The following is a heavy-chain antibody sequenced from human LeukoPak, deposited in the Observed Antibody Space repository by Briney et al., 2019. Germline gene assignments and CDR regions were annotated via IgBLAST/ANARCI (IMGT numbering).Heavy chain of an antibody. Sequence: PGGSLRLSCAASGFTFSSYAMHWVRQAPGKGLEWVAVISYDGSNKYYADSVKGRFTISRDNSKNTLYLQMNSLRAEDTAVYYCARRDCSSTSCSFYYYYGMDVWGQGTTVTVSS. CDR2: ISYDGSNK. V-gene: IGHV3-30*04. CDR1: GFTFSSYA. D-gene: IGHD2-2*01. CDR3: ARRDCSSTSCSFYYYYGMDV. J-gene: IGHJ6*02.